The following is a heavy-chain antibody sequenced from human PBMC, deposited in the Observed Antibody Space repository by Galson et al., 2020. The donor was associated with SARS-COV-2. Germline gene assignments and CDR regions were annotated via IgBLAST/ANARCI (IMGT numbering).Heavy chain of an antibody. D-gene: IGHD3-9*01. J-gene: IGHJ5*02. CDR1: GFTFSDYF. Sequence: TGGSLSLSCAASGFTFSDYFMNWIRQPPGKGLEWVSHISGSGSSTHYADSVKGRFTISRDNAKNALYLQMDGLRADDTAGYYCARGSRFYDVLSSWFDPWGQGTLVTVSS. V-gene: IGHV3-11*01. CDR2: ISGSGSST. CDR3: ARGSRFYDVLSSWFDP.